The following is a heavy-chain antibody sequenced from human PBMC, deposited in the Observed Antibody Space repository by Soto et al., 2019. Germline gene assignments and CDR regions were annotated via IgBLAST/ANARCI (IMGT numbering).Heavy chain of an antibody. CDR2: INPNSGGT. CDR1: GYTFTSYA. Sequence: ASVKVSCKASGYTFTSYAMHWVRQAPGQGLEWMGWINPNSGGTNYAQKFQGWVTMTRDTSISTAYMELSRLRSDDTAVYYCARERGNYEGYYYYYGMDVWGQGTTVTVSS. J-gene: IGHJ6*02. V-gene: IGHV1-2*04. D-gene: IGHD4-4*01. CDR3: ARERGNYEGYYYYYGMDV.